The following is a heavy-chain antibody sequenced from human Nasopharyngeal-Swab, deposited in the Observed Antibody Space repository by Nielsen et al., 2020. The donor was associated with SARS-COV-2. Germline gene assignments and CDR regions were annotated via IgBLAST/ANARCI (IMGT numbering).Heavy chain of an antibody. V-gene: IGHV1-18*01. CDR2: ISAYNGNT. D-gene: IGHD1-7*01. J-gene: IGHJ6*03. Sequence: ASAKVSCKASGYTFTSYGISWVRQAPGQGLEWMGWISAYNGNTNYAQKLQGRVTMTTDTSTSTAYMELRSLRSDDTAVYYCARRELELRGYYYYYMDVWGKGTTVTVSS. CDR3: ARRELELRGYYYYYMDV. CDR1: GYTFTSYG.